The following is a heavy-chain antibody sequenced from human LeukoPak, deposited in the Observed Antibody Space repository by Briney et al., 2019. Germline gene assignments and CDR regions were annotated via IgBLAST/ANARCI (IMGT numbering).Heavy chain of an antibody. CDR1: GGSISSSSYY. Sequence: SETLSLTCTVSGGSISSSSYYWGWIRQPPGKGLEWIGSIYYSGSTYYNPSLKSRVTISVDTSKNQFSLKLSSVTAADTAVYYCARERARIAVAGNLLYGMDVWGQGTTVTVSS. D-gene: IGHD6-19*01. CDR2: IYYSGST. J-gene: IGHJ6*02. V-gene: IGHV4-39*07. CDR3: ARERARIAVAGNLLYGMDV.